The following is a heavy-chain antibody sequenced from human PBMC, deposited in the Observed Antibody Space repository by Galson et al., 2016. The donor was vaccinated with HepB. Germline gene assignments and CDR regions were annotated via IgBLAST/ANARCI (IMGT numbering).Heavy chain of an antibody. J-gene: IGHJ4*02. V-gene: IGHV3-30-3*01. Sequence: SLRLSCAPPGFTFSTYAMHWVRQAPGKGLEWLALISFDGTNAYYPDSMKGRFTISRDNSMNTLYLQMSSLRAEDTAVYYCARGPRYYDTNGYFDYWGQGILVTVSS. CDR3: ARGPRYYDTNGYFDY. CDR2: ISFDGTNA. D-gene: IGHD3-22*01. CDR1: GFTFSTYA.